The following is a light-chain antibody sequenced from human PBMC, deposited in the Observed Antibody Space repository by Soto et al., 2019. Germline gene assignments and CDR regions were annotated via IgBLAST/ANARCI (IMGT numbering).Light chain of an antibody. CDR2: AAS. CDR1: QDISDY. V-gene: IGKV1-27*01. CDR3: QDYDFPPWT. Sequence: DIQMTQSPSSLSASLVDIFTITFLPSQDISDYLAWYQQKPGQVPKLLISAASTLQSGVPSRFRGSASGTDFTLTITCLQPDDFATYCCQDYDFPPWTFG. J-gene: IGKJ1*01.